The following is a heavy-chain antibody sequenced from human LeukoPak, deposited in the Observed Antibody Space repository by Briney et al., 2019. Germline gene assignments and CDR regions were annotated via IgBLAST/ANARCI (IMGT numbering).Heavy chain of an antibody. CDR2: IKGDESSI. CDR1: GFTLSNYD. CDR3: ARSGRYFDWLLYPPEHPFDY. D-gene: IGHD3-9*01. J-gene: IGHJ4*02. V-gene: IGHV3-74*01. Sequence: PGGSLRLSCAASGFTLSNYDIHWVRQVTGKGLEWVSRIKGDESSINYADSVEGRFTISRDNAKNTVYLHLNSLRVEDTAVYYCARSGRYFDWLLYPPEHPFDYWGQGTLVTVSS.